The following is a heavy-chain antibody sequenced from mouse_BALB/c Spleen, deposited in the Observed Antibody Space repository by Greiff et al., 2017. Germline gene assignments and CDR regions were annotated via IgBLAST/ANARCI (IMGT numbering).Heavy chain of an antibody. J-gene: IGHJ4*01. CDR3: ARITTVAHYAMDY. CDR1: GFAFSSYD. D-gene: IGHD1-1*01. V-gene: IGHV5-12-1*01. CDR2: ISSGGGST. Sequence: EVKLMESGGGLVKPGGSLKLSCAASGFAFSSYDMSWVRQTPEKRLEWVAYISSGGGSTYYPDTVKGRFTISRDNAKNTLYLQMSSLKSEDTAMYYCARITTVAHYAMDYWGQGTSVTVSS.